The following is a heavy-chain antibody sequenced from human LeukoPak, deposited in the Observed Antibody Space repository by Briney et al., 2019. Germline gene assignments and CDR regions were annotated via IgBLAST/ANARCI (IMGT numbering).Heavy chain of an antibody. D-gene: IGHD6-13*01. Sequence: GGSLRLSCAASGFTFSGYAMSWVRQAPGKGLEWVSAISGSGGSTYYADSVKGRFTISRDNSKNTLYLQMNSLRAEDTAVYYCAKDTRLYSSSWDYYYYGMDVWGQGTTVTVSS. CDR1: GFTFSGYA. CDR2: ISGSGGST. CDR3: AKDTRLYSSSWDYYYYGMDV. J-gene: IGHJ6*02. V-gene: IGHV3-23*01.